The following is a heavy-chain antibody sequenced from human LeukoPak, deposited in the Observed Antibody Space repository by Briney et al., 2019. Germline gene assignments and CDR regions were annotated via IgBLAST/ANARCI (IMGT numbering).Heavy chain of an antibody. CDR1: GGSISSGGYY. CDR3: ARHAGKDFDY. V-gene: IGHV4-61*08. J-gene: IGHJ4*02. Sequence: SQTLSLTCAVSGGSISSGGYYWSWIRQPPGKGLEWIGYIYYSGSTNYNPSLKSRVTISVDTSKNQFSLKLSSVTAADTAVYYCARHAGKDFDYWGQGTLVTVSS. D-gene: IGHD6-13*01. CDR2: IYYSGST.